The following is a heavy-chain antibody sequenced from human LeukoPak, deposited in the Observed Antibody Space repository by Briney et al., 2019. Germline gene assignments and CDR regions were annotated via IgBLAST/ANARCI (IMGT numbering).Heavy chain of an antibody. CDR1: GYTLTELS. D-gene: IGHD3-22*01. V-gene: IGHV1-24*01. J-gene: IGHJ4*02. Sequence: ASVKVSCKVSGYTLTELSMHWVRQAPGKGVEWMGGFDPEDGETIYAQKFQGRVTMTEDTSTDTAYMELSSLRSEDTAVYYCATMDYYDSSGNGGFDYWGQGTLVTVSS. CDR2: FDPEDGET. CDR3: ATMDYYDSSGNGGFDY.